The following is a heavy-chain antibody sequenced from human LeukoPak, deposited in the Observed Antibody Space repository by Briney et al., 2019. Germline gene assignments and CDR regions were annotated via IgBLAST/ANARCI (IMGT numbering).Heavy chain of an antibody. CDR1: GFTFSSYA. V-gene: IGHV3-30*04. Sequence: PGRSLRLSRAASGFTFSSYAMHWVRQAPGKGLEWVAVISYDGSNKYYADSVKGRFTISRDNSKDTLYLQMNSLRAEDTAVYYCARRDAEYQLPPYGMDVWGKGTTVTVSS. CDR2: ISYDGSNK. D-gene: IGHD2-2*01. J-gene: IGHJ6*04. CDR3: ARRDAEYQLPPYGMDV.